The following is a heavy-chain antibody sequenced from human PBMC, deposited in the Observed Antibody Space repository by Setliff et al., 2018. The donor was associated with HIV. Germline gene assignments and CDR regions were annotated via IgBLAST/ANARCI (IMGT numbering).Heavy chain of an antibody. CDR3: ATDAYHDCLTGPTPGAFDI. CDR2: FDTEDVET. CDR1: ASGLTELS. V-gene: IGHV1-24*01. D-gene: IGHD3-9*01. J-gene: IGHJ3*02. Sequence: SVKVYCQGSASGLTELSMHWVRQAPGKGREWMGGFDTEDVETIYAEKFQGRVTMTEDTATETAYMELSSRRSEDTAVYYCATDAYHDCLTGPTPGAFDIWGQGTMVTVSS.